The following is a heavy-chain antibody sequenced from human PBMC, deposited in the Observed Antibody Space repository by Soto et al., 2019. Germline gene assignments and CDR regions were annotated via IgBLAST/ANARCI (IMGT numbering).Heavy chain of an antibody. CDR3: ARDLDGSGSYYTDY. Sequence: QVQLVQSGAEVKSPGTSVRVSCRTSGYTFTSAGISWVRQAPGQGLEWMGWISTYNGNTKYAQNVKGRVTMTTDTSTSTAYMELRSLTSDDTAVYYCARDLDGSGSYYTDYWGQGTLVTVAA. J-gene: IGHJ4*02. D-gene: IGHD3-10*01. V-gene: IGHV1-18*01. CDR2: ISTYNGNT. CDR1: GYTFTSAG.